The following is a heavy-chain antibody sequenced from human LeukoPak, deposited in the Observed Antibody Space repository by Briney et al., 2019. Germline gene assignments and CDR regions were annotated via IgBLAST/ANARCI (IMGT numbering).Heavy chain of an antibody. CDR3: ATGGRSGVAFES. J-gene: IGHJ4*02. CDR1: GLIASSNY. V-gene: IGHV3-53*01. D-gene: IGHD2-15*01. Sequence: PGGSLRLSCTASGLIASSNYMSWVRQAPGKGLEWVSLIYSGGSTNYADSVMGRSTISRDKSNNTLYLQMNSLRAEDTAVYYCATGGRSGVAFESWGQGTLVTVSS. CDR2: IYSGGST.